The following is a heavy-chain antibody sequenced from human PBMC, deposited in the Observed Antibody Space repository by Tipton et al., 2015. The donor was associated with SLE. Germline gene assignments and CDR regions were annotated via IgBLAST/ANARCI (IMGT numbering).Heavy chain of an antibody. CDR1: GGSISSSSYY. V-gene: IGHV4-39*01. D-gene: IGHD3-10*01. Sequence: TLSLTCTVSGGSISSSSYYWGWIRQPPGKGLEWIGSIYYSGSTYYNPSLKSRVTISVDTSKNQFSLKLSSVTAADTAVYYCSRGDYYGSGSPRNDAFDIWGQGTMVTVS. CDR2: IYYSGST. J-gene: IGHJ3*02. CDR3: SRGDYYGSGSPRNDAFDI.